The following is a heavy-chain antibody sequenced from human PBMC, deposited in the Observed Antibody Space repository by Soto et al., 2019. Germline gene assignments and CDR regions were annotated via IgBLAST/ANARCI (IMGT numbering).Heavy chain of an antibody. D-gene: IGHD2-15*01. V-gene: IGHV4-59*08. CDR2: IYYSGGT. J-gene: IGHJ4*02. CDR1: GGSISSYY. Sequence: SETLSLTCTVSGGSISSYYWSWIRQPPGKGLEWIGYIYYSGGTNYNPSLKSRVTISVDTSKNQFSLKLSSVTAADTAVYYCARHLPQYCSVGSCETRRKGASCFDYWGRGTLVTVSS. CDR3: ARHLPQYCSVGSCETRRKGASCFDY.